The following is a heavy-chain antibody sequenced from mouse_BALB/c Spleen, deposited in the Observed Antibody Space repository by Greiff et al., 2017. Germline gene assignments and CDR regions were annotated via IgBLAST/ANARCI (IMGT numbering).Heavy chain of an antibody. D-gene: IGHD1-1*01. CDR3: AREEITTVVATAWFAY. V-gene: IGHV5-4*02. Sequence: EVQRVESGGGLVKPGGSLKLSCAASGFTFSDYYMYWVRQTPEKRLEWVATISDGGSYTYYPDSVKGRFTISRDNAKNNLYLQMSSLKSEDTAMYYCAREEITTVVATAWFAYWGQGTLVTVSA. CDR2: ISDGGSYT. CDR1: GFTFSDYY. J-gene: IGHJ3*01.